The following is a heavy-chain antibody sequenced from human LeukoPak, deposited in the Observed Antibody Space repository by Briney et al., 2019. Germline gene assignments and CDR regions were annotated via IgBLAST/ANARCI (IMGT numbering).Heavy chain of an antibody. D-gene: IGHD2-21*01. Sequence: GGSLRLSCAASGFTFSSYAMSWVRQAPGKGLEWVSAISGSGGRTYYADSAKGRFTISRDNSKNTLYLQMNSLRAEVTAAYYCAKADRPLDIVVVIANWGQGTLVTVSS. V-gene: IGHV3-23*01. CDR2: ISGSGGRT. CDR1: GFTFSSYA. CDR3: AKADRPLDIVVVIAN. J-gene: IGHJ4*02.